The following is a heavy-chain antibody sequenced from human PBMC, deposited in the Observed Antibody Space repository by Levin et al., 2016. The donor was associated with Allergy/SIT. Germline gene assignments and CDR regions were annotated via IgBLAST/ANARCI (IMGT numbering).Heavy chain of an antibody. Sequence: WIRQSPSRGLEWLGRTYYRSKWYNDYAVSVKSRITINPDTSKNQFSLQLNSVTPEDTAVYYCARGCSGGSCYGHAFDIWGQGTMVTVSS. D-gene: IGHD2-15*01. CDR2: TYYRSKWYN. V-gene: IGHV6-1*01. J-gene: IGHJ3*02. CDR3: ARGCSGGSCYGHAFDI.